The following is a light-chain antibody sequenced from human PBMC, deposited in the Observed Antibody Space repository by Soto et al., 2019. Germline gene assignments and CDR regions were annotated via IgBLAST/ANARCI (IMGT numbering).Light chain of an antibody. CDR2: EVS. CDR1: SSDVGGYNY. CDR3: SSYTRSSTPRWV. Sequence: QSALTQPASVSGSPGQTITISCTGTSSDVGGYNYVSWYQQHPGKAPKLMIYEVSNRPSGVSNCFSGSKSSNTASLTISGLQDEDEADYYCSSYTRSSTPRWVYGTGTKVTVL. J-gene: IGLJ6*01. V-gene: IGLV2-14*01.